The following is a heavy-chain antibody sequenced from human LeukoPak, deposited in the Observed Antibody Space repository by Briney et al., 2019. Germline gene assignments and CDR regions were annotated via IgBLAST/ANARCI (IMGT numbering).Heavy chain of an antibody. CDR1: GFTFSSYW. V-gene: IGHV3-74*01. D-gene: IGHD3-22*01. CDR3: ARAPSEIGGYYPEYFRH. J-gene: IGHJ1*01. CDR2: IKSDGST. Sequence: GGSLRLSCAASGFTFSSYWMHWVRQAPGKGLMWVSRIKSDGSTNYADSVKGRFTISRDNAKSTVSLQMNSLRAEDTGVYYCARAPSEIGGYYPEYFRHWGQGTLVTVSS.